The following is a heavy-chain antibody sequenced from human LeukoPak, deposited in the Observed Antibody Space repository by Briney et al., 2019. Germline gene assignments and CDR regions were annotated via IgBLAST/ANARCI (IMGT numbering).Heavy chain of an antibody. CDR3: AKSIYSYGRSGVFDY. CDR1: GFTFSSYG. D-gene: IGHD2-15*01. CDR2: ISGSGGST. V-gene: IGHV3-23*01. J-gene: IGHJ4*02. Sequence: QAGGSLRLSCAASGFTFSSYGMSWVRQAPGKGLEWVSAISGSGGSTYYADSVKGRFTISRDNSKNTLYLQMNSLRAEDTAVYYCAKSIYSYGRSGVFDYWGQGTLVTVSS.